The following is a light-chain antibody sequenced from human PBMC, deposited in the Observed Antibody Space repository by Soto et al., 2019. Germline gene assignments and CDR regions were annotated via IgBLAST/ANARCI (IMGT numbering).Light chain of an antibody. CDR2: EVS. V-gene: IGLV2-14*01. Sequence: QSALTQPASVSGSPGQSITISCNGTSSDVGGYNYVSWYQQHPGKAPKLMIYEVSNRPSGVSNRFSGSKSGNTASLIISGLQAEDEADYYCSSYTSSSPYVFGTGTKLTVL. CDR3: SSYTSSSPYV. J-gene: IGLJ1*01. CDR1: SSDVGGYNY.